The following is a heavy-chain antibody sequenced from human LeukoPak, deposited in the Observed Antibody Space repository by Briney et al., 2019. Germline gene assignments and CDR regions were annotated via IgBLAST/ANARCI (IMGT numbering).Heavy chain of an antibody. CDR3: ARGPSGYHNT. CDR2: ISGSGGST. D-gene: IGHD5-12*01. CDR1: GFTFSSYG. V-gene: IGHV3-23*01. Sequence: GGTLRLSCAASGFTFSSYGMSWVRQAPGKGLEWVSAISGSGGSTYYADSVRGRFTISRDNSKNTLYLQMNSLRAEDTAVYYCARGPSGYHNTGGQGTLVTVSS. J-gene: IGHJ4*02.